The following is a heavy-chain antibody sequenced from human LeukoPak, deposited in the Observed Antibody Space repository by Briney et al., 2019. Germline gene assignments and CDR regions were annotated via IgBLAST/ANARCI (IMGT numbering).Heavy chain of an antibody. CDR1: GGSFSGYY. CDR2: INHSGST. V-gene: IGHV4-34*01. CDR3: ARAALDYGGLFDY. D-gene: IGHD4-17*01. Sequence: SETLSLTCAVYGGSFSGYYWSWIRQPPGKGLEWIGEINHSGSTNYNPSLKSRVTISVDTSKNQFSLKLSSVTAADTAVYYCARAALDYGGLFDYWGQGTLVTVSS. J-gene: IGHJ4*02.